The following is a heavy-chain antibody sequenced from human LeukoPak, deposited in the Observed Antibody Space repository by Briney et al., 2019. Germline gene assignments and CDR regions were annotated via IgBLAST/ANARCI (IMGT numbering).Heavy chain of an antibody. V-gene: IGHV1-18*01. CDR1: GYTFTSYG. CDR2: ISAYNGNT. CDR3: ARVWSYDILTGQLSGLHWFDP. J-gene: IGHJ5*02. D-gene: IGHD3-9*01. Sequence: ASVKVSCKASGYTFTSYGISWVRQAPGQGLEWMGWISAYNGNTNYARKLQGRVTMTTDTSTSTAYMELRSLRSDDTAVYYCARVWSYDILTGQLSGLHWFDPWGQGTLVTVSS.